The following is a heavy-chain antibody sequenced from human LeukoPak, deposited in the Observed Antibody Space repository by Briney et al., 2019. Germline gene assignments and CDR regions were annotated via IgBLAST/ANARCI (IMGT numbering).Heavy chain of an antibody. CDR1: GGSISSSSYY. CDR2: IYYSGNT. Sequence: SETLSLICTVSGGSISSSSYYWGWIRQPPGKGLEWIGSIYYSGNTYYNPSLKSRVTISVDTSKNQFSLKLSSVTAADTAVYYCARLFSSSWYRGAFDLWGQGTMVTVSS. J-gene: IGHJ3*01. CDR3: ARLFSSSWYRGAFDL. V-gene: IGHV4-39*01. D-gene: IGHD6-13*01.